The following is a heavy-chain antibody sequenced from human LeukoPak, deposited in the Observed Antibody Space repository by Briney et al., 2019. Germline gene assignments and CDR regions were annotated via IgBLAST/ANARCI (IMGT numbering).Heavy chain of an antibody. CDR3: ASAGPLLWFGEAWFDP. V-gene: IGHV1-69*06. D-gene: IGHD3-10*01. CDR1: GGTFSSYA. CDR2: ITPIFGTA. Sequence: VASVKVSCKASGGTFSSYAISWVRQAPGQGLEWMGGITPIFGTANYAQKFQGRVTITADKSTSTAYMELSSLRSEDTAVYYCASAGPLLWFGEAWFDPWGQGTLVTVSS. J-gene: IGHJ5*02.